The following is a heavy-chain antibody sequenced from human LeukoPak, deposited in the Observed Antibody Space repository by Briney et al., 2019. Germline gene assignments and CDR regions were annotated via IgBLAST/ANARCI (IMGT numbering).Heavy chain of an antibody. CDR1: GFTFSSYG. D-gene: IGHD6-19*01. J-gene: IGHJ4*02. V-gene: IGHV3-33*01. CDR3: ARRGTPYSSGSGPYY. Sequence: PGGSLRLSCAASGFTFSSYGMHWVRQAPGKGQEWVAVIWYDGSNKYYADSVKGRFTISRDNSKNTLYLQMNSLRAEDTAVYYCARRGTPYSSGSGPYYWGQGTLVTVSS. CDR2: IWYDGSNK.